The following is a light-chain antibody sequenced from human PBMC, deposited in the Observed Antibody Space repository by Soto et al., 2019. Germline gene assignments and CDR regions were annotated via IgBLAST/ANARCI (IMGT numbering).Light chain of an antibody. Sequence: QSALTQPASVSGSPGQSITISCTGTSSDVGSYNLVSWYQQHPGKAPKLMMYEGSKRPSGVSNRFSGSKSGNTASLTISGLQAEDEADYYGCSYAGSSTFHVVFGGGTKLTVL. J-gene: IGLJ2*01. V-gene: IGLV2-23*03. CDR3: CSYAGSSTFHVV. CDR2: EGS. CDR1: SSDVGSYNL.